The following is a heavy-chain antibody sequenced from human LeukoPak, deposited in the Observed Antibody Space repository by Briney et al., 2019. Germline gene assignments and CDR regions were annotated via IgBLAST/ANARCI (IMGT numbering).Heavy chain of an antibody. J-gene: IGHJ5*02. CDR3: ARGTAVAATPFSFSYWFDP. D-gene: IGHD2-15*01. CDR1: GGSISSYY. Sequence: PSETLSLTCTVSGGSISSYYWSWIRQPAGKGLEWIGRIYTSGTTHYNPSLKSRVTMPVDTSKNQFSLKLSSVTAADTAVYYCARGTAVAATPFSFSYWFDPWGQGTLVTVSS. CDR2: IYTSGTT. V-gene: IGHV4-4*07.